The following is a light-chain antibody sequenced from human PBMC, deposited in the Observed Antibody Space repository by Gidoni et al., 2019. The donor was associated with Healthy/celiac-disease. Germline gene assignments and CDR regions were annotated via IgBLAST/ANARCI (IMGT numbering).Light chain of an antibody. J-gene: IGLJ2*01. Sequence: SSELTQDPAACVALGQTVRITCQGDSLRSYYASWYQQKPGQAPVLVIYGKNNRPSGIPDRFSGSSSGNTASLTITGAQADDEADYYCNSRDSSGNHLVFGGGTKLTVL. V-gene: IGLV3-19*01. CDR3: NSRDSSGNHLV. CDR1: SLRSYY. CDR2: GKN.